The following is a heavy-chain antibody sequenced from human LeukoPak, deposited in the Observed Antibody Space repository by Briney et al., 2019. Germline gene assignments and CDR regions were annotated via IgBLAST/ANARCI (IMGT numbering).Heavy chain of an antibody. Sequence: SETLSLTCAVYGGSFSGYYWSWIRQPPGKGLEWIGEINHSGSTNYNPSLKSRVTISVETSKNQFSLKLSSVTAADTAVYYCAGTYYYGSGSYYNRRRNDYWGQGTLVTVSS. CDR1: GGSFSGYY. CDR2: INHSGST. D-gene: IGHD3-10*01. CDR3: AGTYYYGSGSYYNRRRNDY. V-gene: IGHV4-34*01. J-gene: IGHJ4*02.